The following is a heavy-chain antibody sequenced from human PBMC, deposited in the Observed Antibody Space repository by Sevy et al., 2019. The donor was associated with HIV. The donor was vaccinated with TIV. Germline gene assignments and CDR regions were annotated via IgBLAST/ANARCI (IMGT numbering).Heavy chain of an antibody. CDR1: GFTFTTYG. Sequence: GGSLRLSCAASGFTFTTYGMHWVRQAPGKGLEWVAVISYDGSQTYYVDSVKGRFTISRDNSKNTLYLQMDSLRPEDTAVYYFARSFSMVRGVAERVFDCWGQGTMVTVSS. CDR3: ARSFSMVRGVAERVFDC. CDR2: ISYDGSQT. D-gene: IGHD3-10*01. V-gene: IGHV3-30*03. J-gene: IGHJ5*01.